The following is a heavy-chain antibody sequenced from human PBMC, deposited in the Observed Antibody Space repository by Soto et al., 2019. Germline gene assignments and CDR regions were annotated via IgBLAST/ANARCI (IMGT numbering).Heavy chain of an antibody. CDR3: AGWEKIGDGDYFDY. V-gene: IGHV3-48*02. CDR1: GFTFSSYS. CDR2: ISSSSSTI. J-gene: IGHJ4*02. Sequence: GGSLRLSCAASGFTFSSYSMNWVRQAPGKGLEWVSYISSSSSTIYYADSVKGRFTISRDNAKNSLYLQMNSLRDEDTAVYYCAGWEKIGDGDYFDYWGQGTLVTVSS. D-gene: IGHD3-10*01.